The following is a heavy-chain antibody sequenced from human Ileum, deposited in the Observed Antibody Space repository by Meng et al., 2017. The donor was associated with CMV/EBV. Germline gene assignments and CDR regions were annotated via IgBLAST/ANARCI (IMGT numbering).Heavy chain of an antibody. CDR1: GYTFTDYY. CDR3: ARAAIASGGHCSSTTCYTLNV. Sequence: ASVKVSCKASGYTFTDYYMHWVRQAPGQGLEWMGWIHPNTGGINFAQKFQGRVTMTRDTSISTAYMELSSLTSDDTAVYYCARAAIASGGHCSSTTCYTLNVWGQGTTVTVSS. J-gene: IGHJ6*02. V-gene: IGHV1-2*02. CDR2: IHPNTGGI. D-gene: IGHD2-2*02.